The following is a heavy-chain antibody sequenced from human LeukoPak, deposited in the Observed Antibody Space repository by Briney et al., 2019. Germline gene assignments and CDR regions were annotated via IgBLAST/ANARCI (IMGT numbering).Heavy chain of an antibody. J-gene: IGHJ3*02. CDR1: GGSFSGYY. D-gene: IGHD6-13*01. CDR3: ARGTSSWYFGTDAFDI. Sequence: PSETLSHTCAVYGGSFSGYYWSWIRQPPGKGLEWIGEINHSGSTNYNPSLKSRVTISVDTSKNQFSLKLSSVTAADTAVYYCARGTSSWYFGTDAFDIWGQGTMVTVSS. CDR2: INHSGST. V-gene: IGHV4-34*01.